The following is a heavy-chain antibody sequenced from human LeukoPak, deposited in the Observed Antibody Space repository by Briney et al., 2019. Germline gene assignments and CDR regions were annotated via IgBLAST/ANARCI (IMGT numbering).Heavy chain of an antibody. J-gene: IGHJ4*02. D-gene: IGHD2-2*01. V-gene: IGHV3-7*01. CDR3: ARALDSSSSRYQAFEE. CDR2: IKQDESEK. Sequence: GGSLRLSCSASGFTFSNYCMSWVRQAPGKGLEWVANIKQDESEKYYVDSVKGRFTISRDKAKSTLYLQMNSMRAEDTAVYYCARALDSSSSRYQAFEEWGQGTLVTVSS. CDR1: GFTFSNYC.